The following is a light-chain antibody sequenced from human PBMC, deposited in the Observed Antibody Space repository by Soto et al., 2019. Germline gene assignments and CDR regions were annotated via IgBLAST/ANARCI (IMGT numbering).Light chain of an antibody. CDR1: KNDVGLYDY. J-gene: IGLJ1*01. CDR3: SSYKTTTLEV. Sequence: QSALTQPASVSGFPGQPITISCTGTKNDVGLYDYVSWYQQHPGEAPKLMIYGVTNRPSGVSNRFSGSKSGNTASLTISGLQAEDEADYFCSSYKTTTLEVFGTGTKGTVL. V-gene: IGLV2-14*01. CDR2: GVT.